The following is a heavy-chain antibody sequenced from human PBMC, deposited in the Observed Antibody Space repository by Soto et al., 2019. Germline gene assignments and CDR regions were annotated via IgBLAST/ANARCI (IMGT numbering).Heavy chain of an antibody. J-gene: IGHJ4*02. CDR1: GYTFTSYA. CDR2: INAGNGNT. Sequence: QVQLVQSGAEVKKPGASVKVSCKASGYTFTSYAMHWVRQAPGQRLEWMGWINAGNGNTKYSQKFQGRVTITRDTSASTAYMELSSLRSEDTAVYYCARDRWNIAVAGTLPIQGFWGQGTLVTVSS. CDR3: ARDRWNIAVAGTLPIQGF. D-gene: IGHD6-19*01. V-gene: IGHV1-3*01.